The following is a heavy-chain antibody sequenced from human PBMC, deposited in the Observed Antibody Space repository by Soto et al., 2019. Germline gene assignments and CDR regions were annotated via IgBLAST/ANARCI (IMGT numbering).Heavy chain of an antibody. Sequence: ASVKVSCKASGYTFTSYYMHWVRQAPGQGLEWMGIINPSGGSTSYAQKFQGRVTMTRDTSTSTVYMELSSLRSEDTAVCYCARVRDIVVVPAAPVGVAFDIWGQGTMVTVSS. J-gene: IGHJ3*02. CDR1: GYTFTSYY. D-gene: IGHD2-2*01. V-gene: IGHV1-46*03. CDR2: INPSGGST. CDR3: ARVRDIVVVPAAPVGVAFDI.